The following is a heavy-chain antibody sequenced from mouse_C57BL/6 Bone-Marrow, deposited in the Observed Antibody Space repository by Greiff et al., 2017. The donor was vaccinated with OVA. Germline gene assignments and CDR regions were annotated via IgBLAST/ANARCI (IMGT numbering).Heavy chain of an antibody. J-gene: IGHJ3*01. CDR2: ISSGSSTI. CDR3: ARDYEYGGFAY. D-gene: IGHD2-4*01. V-gene: IGHV5-17*01. CDR1: GFTFSDYG. Sequence: DVKLVESGGGLVKPGGSLKLSCAASGFTFSDYGMHWVRQAPEKGLEWVAYISSGSSTIYYADTVKGRFTLSRDNAKNTLFLQMTSLRSEDTAMYYCARDYEYGGFAYWGQGTLVTVSA.